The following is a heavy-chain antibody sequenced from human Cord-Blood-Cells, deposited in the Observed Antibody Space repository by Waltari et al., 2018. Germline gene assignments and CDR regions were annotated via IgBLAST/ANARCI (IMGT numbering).Heavy chain of an antibody. CDR2: IYYSGST. CDR3: ARARRDGYNPFDY. CDR1: GGSISSGGSY. D-gene: IGHD5-12*01. Sequence: QVQLQESGPGLVKPSQTLSLTCTVSGGSISSGGSYWIWIRQHPGKGLEWIGYIYYSGSTYYNPSLKSRVTISVDTSKNQFSLKLSSVTAADTAVYYCARARRDGYNPFDYWGQGTLVTVSS. J-gene: IGHJ4*02. V-gene: IGHV4-31*03.